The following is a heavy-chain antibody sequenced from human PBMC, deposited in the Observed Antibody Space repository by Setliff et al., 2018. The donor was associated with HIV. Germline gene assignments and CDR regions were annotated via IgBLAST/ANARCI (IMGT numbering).Heavy chain of an antibody. D-gene: IGHD3-3*01. CDR3: ARSKTFYDFWGGYYTHGAFKI. Sequence: SETLSLTCTVSGGSIKSSSYYWGWIRQPPGKGLEWIGSIYYSGNTYYNPSLKSRVTISEDTTRNQFSLNLTSVTAADTAVYYCARSKTFYDFWGGYYTHGAFKIWGLGTMVTVSS. CDR1: GGSIKSSSYY. V-gene: IGHV4-39*07. J-gene: IGHJ3*02. CDR2: IYYSGNT.